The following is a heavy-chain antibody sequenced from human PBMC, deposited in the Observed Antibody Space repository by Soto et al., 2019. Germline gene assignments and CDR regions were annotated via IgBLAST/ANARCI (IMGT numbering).Heavy chain of an antibody. CDR2: IYYSGST. J-gene: IGHJ5*02. V-gene: IGHV4-59*01. CDR3: ARDVHSRFDP. Sequence: ETLSLTCTVSGGSISSYYWSWIRQPPGKGLEWIGYIYYSGSTNYNPSLKSRVTISVDTSKNQFSLRLSSVTAADTAVYYCARDVHSRFDPWGQGTLVTVSS. CDR1: GGSISSYY. D-gene: IGHD1-1*01.